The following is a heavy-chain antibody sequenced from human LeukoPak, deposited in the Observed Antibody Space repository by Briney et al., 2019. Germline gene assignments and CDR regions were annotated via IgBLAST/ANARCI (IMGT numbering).Heavy chain of an antibody. D-gene: IGHD6-19*01. V-gene: IGHV4-59*01. CDR2: VYYSGST. Sequence: PSETLSLTCIVSGGSISSYYWSWIRQPPGKGLEWIGYVYYSGSTNYNPSLKSRVTISVDTSKNQFSLKLSSVTAADTAVYYCARVGDSGWSGFDYWGQGTLVSVSS. CDR3: ARVGDSGWSGFDY. CDR1: GGSISSYY. J-gene: IGHJ4*02.